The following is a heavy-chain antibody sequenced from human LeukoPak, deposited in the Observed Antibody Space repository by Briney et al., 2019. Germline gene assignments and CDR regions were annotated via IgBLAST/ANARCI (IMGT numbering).Heavy chain of an antibody. D-gene: IGHD3-10*01. V-gene: IGHV4-39*07. Sequence: PSETLSLTCTVSGGSISSSSYYWGWIRQPPGKGLEWIGSIYYSGSTYYNPSLKSRVTISVDTSKNQFSLKLSSVTAADTAVYYCARRTSYYYGSGSYLKESYYFDYWGQGTLVTVSS. J-gene: IGHJ4*02. CDR3: ARRTSYYYGSGSYLKESYYFDY. CDR2: IYYSGST. CDR1: GGSISSSSYY.